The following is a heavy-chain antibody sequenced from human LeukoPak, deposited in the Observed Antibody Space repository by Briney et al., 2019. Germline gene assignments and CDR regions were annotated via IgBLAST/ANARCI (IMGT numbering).Heavy chain of an antibody. Sequence: GGSLRLSCAVSGFTFSSYEMDWVRQAPGKGLEWVSTIRGSDDSTYYADSVKGRFTISRDNSKNTLYLQMNSLRAEDTAIYYCAKDTGPAAGITADYWGQGTLVTVSS. CDR3: AKDTGPAAGITADY. V-gene: IGHV3-23*01. CDR1: GFTFSSYE. J-gene: IGHJ4*02. D-gene: IGHD6-13*01. CDR2: IRGSDDST.